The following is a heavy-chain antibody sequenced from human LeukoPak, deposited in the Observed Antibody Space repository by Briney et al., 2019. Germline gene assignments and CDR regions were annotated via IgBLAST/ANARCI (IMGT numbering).Heavy chain of an antibody. CDR1: GYSISSGYY. CDR3: ARVYYGSGSYLFDY. V-gene: IGHV4-38-2*01. Sequence: SETLSLTCAVSGYSISSGYYWGWIRQPPGKGLEWIGSIYHSGSTYYNPSHKSRVTISVDTSKNQFSLKLSSVTAADTAVYYCARVYYGSGSYLFDYWGQGTLVTVSS. D-gene: IGHD3-10*01. J-gene: IGHJ4*02. CDR2: IYHSGST.